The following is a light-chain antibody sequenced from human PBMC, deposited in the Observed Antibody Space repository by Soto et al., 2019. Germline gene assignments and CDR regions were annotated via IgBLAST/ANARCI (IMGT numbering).Light chain of an antibody. CDR3: QQYNSWPPLT. J-gene: IGKJ4*01. V-gene: IGKV3-15*01. CDR2: GAS. CDR1: QSVGTN. Sequence: ERVMTQSPVTLSVSPGERATLSCRASQSVGTNLAWYQQKPGQAPRLLIYGASTRATGIPARFSGSGSGTEFTLIISSLQSEDVAVYYCQQYNSWPPLTFGGGTKVEIK.